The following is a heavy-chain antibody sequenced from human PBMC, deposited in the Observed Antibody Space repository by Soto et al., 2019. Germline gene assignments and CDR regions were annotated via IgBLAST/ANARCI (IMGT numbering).Heavy chain of an antibody. CDR1: GGTFSSYA. J-gene: IGHJ4*02. CDR3: ARGPVDTAMAY. CDR2: IIPIFGTA. Sequence: AVKFSCKASGGTFSSYAISWVRQAPGQGLEWMGGIIPIFGTANYAQKFQGRVTITADESTSTAYMELSSLRSEDTAVYYCARGPVDTAMAYWGQATLVTVAS. V-gene: IGHV1-69*13. D-gene: IGHD5-18*01.